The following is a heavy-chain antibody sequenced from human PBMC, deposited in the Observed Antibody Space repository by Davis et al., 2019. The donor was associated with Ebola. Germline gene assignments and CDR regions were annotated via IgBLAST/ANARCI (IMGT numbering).Heavy chain of an antibody. V-gene: IGHV1-69*13. Sequence: SVKVSCKASGGIFSRTAISWVRQAPGQGLEWMGGIIPIFGTAKYAQKFQGRVTITADESTSTAYMELSSLRSEDTAVYYCARDRGGGYYTWNSWGQGTLVTVSS. D-gene: IGHD1-26*01. J-gene: IGHJ4*02. CDR3: ARDRGGGYYTWNS. CDR2: IIPIFGTA. CDR1: GGIFSRTA.